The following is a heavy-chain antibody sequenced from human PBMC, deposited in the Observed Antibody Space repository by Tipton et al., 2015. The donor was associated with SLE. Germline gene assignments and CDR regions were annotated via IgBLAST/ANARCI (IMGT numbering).Heavy chain of an antibody. CDR2: IYDTGNT. J-gene: IGHJ1*01. D-gene: IGHD6-25*01. Sequence: TLSLTCTVSGGSISSRSYDWGWIRQPPGKGLEWIGRIYDTGNTYYNPSLKTRVTISVDMSKNQFSLKLSSVTAADTAVYYCARIGYRAYFQHWGQGTLVTVSS. V-gene: IGHV4-39*07. CDR1: GGSISSRSYD. CDR3: ARIGYRAYFQH.